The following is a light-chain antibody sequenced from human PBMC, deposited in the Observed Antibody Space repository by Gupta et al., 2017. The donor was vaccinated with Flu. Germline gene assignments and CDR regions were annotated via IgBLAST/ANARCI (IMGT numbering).Light chain of an antibody. V-gene: IGKV1-12*01. CDR3: QQENSFPGT. Sequence: DIQMTQSPSFVSASVGDRVTLTCRASQSVSTWLAWYQQKPGTAPKLLIYAISTVNTGVPSRFSGSGCGTDFTITISSRQPEDFANYYCQQENSFPGTFGQGTXVEIK. J-gene: IGKJ5*01. CDR1: QSVSTW. CDR2: AIS.